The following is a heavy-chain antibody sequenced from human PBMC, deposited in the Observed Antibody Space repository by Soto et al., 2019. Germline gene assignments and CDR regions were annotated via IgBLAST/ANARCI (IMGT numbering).Heavy chain of an antibody. CDR3: ARGHGDYVDS. J-gene: IGHJ4*02. Sequence: QVQLQESGPGLVKPSETLSLTCTVSGGSISSYSWSWIRQPAGKGLEYIGRIYSSGSTNYNPSLKSRVTMSVDTSKNQFSLKLTSVTGADTAGYYCARGHGDYVDSWGQGTLVTVSS. V-gene: IGHV4-4*07. CDR1: GGSISSYS. CDR2: IYSSGST. D-gene: IGHD4-17*01.